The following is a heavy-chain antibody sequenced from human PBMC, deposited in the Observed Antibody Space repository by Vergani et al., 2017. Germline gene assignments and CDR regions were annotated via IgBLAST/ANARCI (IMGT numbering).Heavy chain of an antibody. CDR3: ARHLAYCGGDCYPYYYGMDV. V-gene: IGHV4-39*01. D-gene: IGHD2-21*02. CDR2: IYYSGST. CDR1: GGSISSSSYY. Sequence: QLQLQESGPGLVKPSETLSLTCTVSGGSISSSSYYWGWIRQPPGKGLEWVGSIYYSGSTYYNPSLKSRVTISVDTSKNQFSLKLSSVTAADTAVYYCARHLAYCGGDCYPYYYGMDVWGLGTTVTVSS. J-gene: IGHJ6*02.